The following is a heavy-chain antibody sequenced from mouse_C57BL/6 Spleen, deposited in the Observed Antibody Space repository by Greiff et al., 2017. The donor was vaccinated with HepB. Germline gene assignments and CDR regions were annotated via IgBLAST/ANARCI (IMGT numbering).Heavy chain of an antibody. CDR3: ARGGYGKTWYFDV. CDR1: GYTFTSYW. J-gene: IGHJ1*03. CDR2: IYPGSGST. V-gene: IGHV1-55*01. D-gene: IGHD2-10*02. Sequence: VQLQQPGAELVKPGASVKMSCKASGYTFTSYWITWVKQRPGQGLEWIGDIYPGSGSTNYNEKFKSKATLTVDTSSSTAYMQLSSLTSEDSAVYYCARGGYGKTWYFDVWGTGTTVTVSS.